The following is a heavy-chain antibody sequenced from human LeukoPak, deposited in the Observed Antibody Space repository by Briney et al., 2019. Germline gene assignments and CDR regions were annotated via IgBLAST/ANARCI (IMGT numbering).Heavy chain of an antibody. V-gene: IGHV3-23*01. CDR3: AKDLGASSSWYVFDY. J-gene: IGHJ4*02. CDR2: ISGSGGST. Sequence: PGGSLRLSCAASGFTFNSYAMSWARQAPGKGLEWVSAISGSGGSTYYADSVKGRFTISRDNSKNTLYLQMNSLRAEDTAVYYCAKDLGASSSWYVFDYWGQGTLVTVSS. D-gene: IGHD6-13*01. CDR1: GFTFNSYA.